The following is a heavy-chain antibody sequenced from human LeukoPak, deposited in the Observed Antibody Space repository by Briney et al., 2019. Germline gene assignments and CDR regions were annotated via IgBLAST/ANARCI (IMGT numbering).Heavy chain of an antibody. D-gene: IGHD6-19*01. CDR3: SRGSGWLSVY. J-gene: IGHJ4*02. Sequence: QAGGSLRLSCTASGFTFGDYLMSWFCQAPGKGLEWIGFISGGTTEYAASVKGRFTISRDDSTSIAYLQMNSLTTEDTAVYYCSRGSGWLSVYWGQGTLVTVSS. CDR2: ISGGTT. V-gene: IGHV3-49*03. CDR1: GFTFGDYL.